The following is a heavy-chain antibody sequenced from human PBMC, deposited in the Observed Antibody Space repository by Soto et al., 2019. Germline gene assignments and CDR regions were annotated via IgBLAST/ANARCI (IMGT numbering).Heavy chain of an antibody. V-gene: IGHV4-4*02. J-gene: IGHJ5*02. CDR2: VYHTGDT. CDR3: AREIVTAGGNNYFDP. Sequence: SETLSLTCGVSGGTVASSHWWSWVRQSPGGGLEWIGNVYHTGDTNLNPSLQSRVTISVDKSNNQFSLRLNSLTAADTAVYFCAREIVTAGGNNYFDPWGPGTLVTVSS. D-gene: IGHD2-21*02. CDR1: GGTVASSHW.